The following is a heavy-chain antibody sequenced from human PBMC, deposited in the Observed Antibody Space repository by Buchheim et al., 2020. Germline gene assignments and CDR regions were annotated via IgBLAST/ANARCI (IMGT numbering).Heavy chain of an antibody. CDR2: IIPIFGTA. D-gene: IGHD2-15*01. CDR3: FAVVAATRQEPIDY. V-gene: IGHV1-69*01. J-gene: IGHJ4*02. CDR1: GYTFTSYD. Sequence: QVQLVQSGAEVKKPGASVKVSCEASGYTFTSYDFNWVRQAPGQGLEWMGGIIPIFGTANYAQKFQGRVTITADESTSTAYMELSSLRSEDTAVYYCFAVVAATRQEPIDYWGQGTL.